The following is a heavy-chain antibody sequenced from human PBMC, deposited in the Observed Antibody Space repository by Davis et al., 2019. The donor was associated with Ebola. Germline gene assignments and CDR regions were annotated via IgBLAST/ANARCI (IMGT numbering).Heavy chain of an antibody. CDR1: GDSITRGDYY. CDR3: AREVNSGWNFYGVDV. Sequence: SETLSLTCTVSGDSITRGDYYWSWIRQSPGKGLEWIVYIYYSGSTNYNPSLKSRVTISLDMSKNQLSLKLNSVTAADTARYYCAREVNSGWNFYGVDVWGQGAPVTVSS. CDR2: IYYSGST. J-gene: IGHJ6*02. V-gene: IGHV4-61*08. D-gene: IGHD5-12*01.